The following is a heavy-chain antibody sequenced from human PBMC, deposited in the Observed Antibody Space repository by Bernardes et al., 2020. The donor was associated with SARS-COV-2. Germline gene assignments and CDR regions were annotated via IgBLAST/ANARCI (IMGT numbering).Heavy chain of an antibody. D-gene: IGHD3-10*01. CDR1: GFRFSSYW. J-gene: IGHJ4*02. V-gene: IGHV3-74*01. CDR3: GRDLGGSGSY. Sequence: GGSLRLSCTASGFRFSSYWMHWVRQAPGKGLAWVSRSNEDGTITNYADSVRGRFTISRDNARNTLYLQMNSLRAEDTAVYYCGRDLGGSGSYWGQGTLVTVSS. CDR2: SNEDGTIT.